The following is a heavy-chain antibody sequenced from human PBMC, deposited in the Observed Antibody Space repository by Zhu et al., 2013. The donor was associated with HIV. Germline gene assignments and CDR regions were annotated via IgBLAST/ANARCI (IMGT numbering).Heavy chain of an antibody. CDR1: GGTFSSYT. J-gene: IGHJ6*02. Sequence: QVQLVQSGAEVKKPGSSVKVSCKASGGTFSSYTISWVRQAPGQGLEWMGRIIPILGIANYAQKFQGRVTITADKSTSTAYMELSSLRSEDTAVYYCARAGKGYSNYGGMDVWGQGTTVTVSS. D-gene: IGHD4-4*01. CDR2: IIPILGIA. V-gene: IGHV1-69*02. CDR3: ARAGKGYSNYGGMDV.